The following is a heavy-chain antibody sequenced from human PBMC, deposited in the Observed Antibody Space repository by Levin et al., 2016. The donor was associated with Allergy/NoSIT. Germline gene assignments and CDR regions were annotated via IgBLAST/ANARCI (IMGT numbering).Heavy chain of an antibody. V-gene: IGHV4-39*01. CDR3: ARLVTIFGVAHQADY. J-gene: IGHJ4*02. D-gene: IGHD3-3*01. CDR2: IYYSGST. Sequence: PGKGLEWIGSIYYSGSTYYNPSLKSRVTISVDTSKNQFSLKLSSVTAADTAVYYCARLVTIFGVAHQADYWGQGTLVTVSS.